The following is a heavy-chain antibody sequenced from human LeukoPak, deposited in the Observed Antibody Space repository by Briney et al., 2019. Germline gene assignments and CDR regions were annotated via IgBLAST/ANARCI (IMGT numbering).Heavy chain of an antibody. V-gene: IGHV4-4*02. CDR2: IYHSGST. D-gene: IGHD3-10*01. CDR3: ARGGDYYGSGSHPDAFDI. J-gene: IGHJ3*02. CDR1: GGSISSSNW. Sequence: SGTLSLTCAVSGGSISSSNWWSWVRQPPGKGLEWIGEIYHSGSTNYNPSLKSRVTISVDTSKNQFSLKLSSVTAADTAVYYCARGGDYYGSGSHPDAFDIWGQGTMVTVSS.